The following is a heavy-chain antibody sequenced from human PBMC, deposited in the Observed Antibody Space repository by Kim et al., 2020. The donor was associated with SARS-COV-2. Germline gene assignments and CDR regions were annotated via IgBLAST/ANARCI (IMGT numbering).Heavy chain of an antibody. CDR3: ARGLAGFGELYPFDY. V-gene: IGHV1-18*01. D-gene: IGHD3-10*01. J-gene: IGHJ4*02. Sequence: ASVKVSCKASGYTFTSYGISWVRQAPGQGLEWMGWISAYNGNTNYAQKLQGRVTMTTDTSTSTAYMELRSLRSDDTAVYYCARGLAGFGELYPFDYWGQGTLVTVSS. CDR1: GYTFTSYG. CDR2: ISAYNGNT.